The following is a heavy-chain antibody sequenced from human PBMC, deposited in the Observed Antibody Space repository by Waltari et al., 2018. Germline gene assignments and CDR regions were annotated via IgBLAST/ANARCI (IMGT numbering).Heavy chain of an antibody. CDR2: ITWNSGKV. CDR1: GFTYDDFA. D-gene: IGHD3-16*01. V-gene: IGHV3-9*01. Sequence: EVQLVESGGALVQPDRSLRLSCATSGFTYDDFAMHWVRQVPGKGLEWVAGITWNSGKVDYAGSVKGRFTISRDNAKNLLFLQMNSLRPEDTALYYCTKDLTHTNYEGFANWGLGTLVTVSS. J-gene: IGHJ4*02. CDR3: TKDLTHTNYEGFAN.